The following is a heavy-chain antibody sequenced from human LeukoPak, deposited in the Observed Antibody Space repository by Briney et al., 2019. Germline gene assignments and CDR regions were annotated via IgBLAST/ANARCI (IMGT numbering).Heavy chain of an antibody. CDR1: GASISDNFY. D-gene: IGHD2-8*02. V-gene: IGHV4-4*07. CDR2: IHVTGRT. Sequence: LSETLSLTCTVSGASISDNFYWSWIRQTAGKGLEWIGRIHVTGRTDYNPSLKSRVTVSLDTAKNQYSLQLSSVSAADTAIYYCARGHTGQNWFDPWGQGTLVTVSS. J-gene: IGHJ5*02. CDR3: ARGHTGQNWFDP.